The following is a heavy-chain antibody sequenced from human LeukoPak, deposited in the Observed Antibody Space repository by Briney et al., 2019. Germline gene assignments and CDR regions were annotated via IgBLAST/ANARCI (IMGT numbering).Heavy chain of an antibody. Sequence: PGRSLRLSCAASGFTFSRNAMHWVRQAPGKGLEWVAVISYDGGITYYADSVKGRFTISRDNSKNTLFLQLNSLRAEDTAVYYCARALMGDYRPPSDYWGQGTLVTVSS. CDR2: ISYDGGIT. V-gene: IGHV3-30*01. D-gene: IGHD4-11*01. CDR1: GFTFSRNA. J-gene: IGHJ4*02. CDR3: ARALMGDYRPPSDY.